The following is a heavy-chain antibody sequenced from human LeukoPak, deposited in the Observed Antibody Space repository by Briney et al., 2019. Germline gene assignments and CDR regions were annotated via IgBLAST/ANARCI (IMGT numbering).Heavy chain of an antibody. Sequence: SQTLSLTCSVSAVSMNIGSYDWSWIRQPGGKGLEWFGLIFTSESTNYKSSLKSRVTISADKSKNQFSLNLTSVTAADTALYYCSRAAYSGYDWDFDYWGQGILVTVSS. V-gene: IGHV4-61*02. D-gene: IGHD5-12*01. CDR3: SRAAYSGYDWDFDY. CDR1: AVSMNIGSYD. CDR2: IFTSEST. J-gene: IGHJ4*02.